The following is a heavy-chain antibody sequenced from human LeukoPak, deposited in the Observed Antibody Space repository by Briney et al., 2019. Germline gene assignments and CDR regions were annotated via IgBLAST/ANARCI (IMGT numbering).Heavy chain of an antibody. CDR1: GFTFSRLA. J-gene: IGHJ6*02. CDR3: ARDIPDWAYGMDV. V-gene: IGHV3-53*01. D-gene: IGHD2-21*01. Sequence: GGSLRLSCAASGFTFSRLAMTWVRQAPGKGLEWVSVIYSGGSTYYADSVKGRFTISRDNSKNTLYLQMNSLRAEDTAVYYCARDIPDWAYGMDVWGQGTTVTVSS. CDR2: IYSGGST.